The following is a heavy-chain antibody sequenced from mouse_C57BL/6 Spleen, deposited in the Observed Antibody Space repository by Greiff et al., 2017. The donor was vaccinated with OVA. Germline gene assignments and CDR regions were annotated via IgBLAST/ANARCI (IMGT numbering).Heavy chain of an antibody. Sequence: VQLQQPGAELVKPGASVKMSCKASGYTFNSYWITWVKQRPGQGLEWIGDIYPGSGSTNYNEKFKSKATLTVDTSSSTAYMQLSSLTSEDSAVDYCVYGSSRYWYFAVWGTGTTVTVSA. CDR3: VYGSSRYWYFAV. V-gene: IGHV1-55*01. J-gene: IGHJ1*03. D-gene: IGHD1-1*01. CDR1: GYTFNSYW. CDR2: IYPGSGST.